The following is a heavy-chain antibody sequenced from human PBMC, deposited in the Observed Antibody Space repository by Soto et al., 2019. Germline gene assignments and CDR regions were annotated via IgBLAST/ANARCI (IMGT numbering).Heavy chain of an antibody. D-gene: IGHD3-3*01. J-gene: IGHJ4*02. CDR2: ISYDGSNK. CDR1: GFTFSSYG. CDR3: AKHFPDNPHVRSGYRAPDQ. Sequence: GGSLRLSCAASGFTFSSYGMHWVRQAPGKGLEWVAVISYDGSNKYYADSVKGRFTISRDNSKNTLYLQMNSLRAEDTAVYYWAKHFPDNPHVRSGYRAPDQGGQGT. V-gene: IGHV3-30*18.